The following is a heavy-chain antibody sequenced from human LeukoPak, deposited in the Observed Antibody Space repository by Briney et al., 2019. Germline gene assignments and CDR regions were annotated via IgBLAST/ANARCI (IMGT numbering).Heavy chain of an antibody. J-gene: IGHJ4*02. CDR2: IYYSGST. D-gene: IGHD2-15*01. Sequence: SETLSLTCTVSGGSISNDGYYWGWIRQPPGKGLEWIGSIYYSGSTYNNPSLKSRVTISVDTSKNQFSLKLSSVTAADTAVYYCARVNCSGGSCYSYFDYWGQGTLVTVSS. V-gene: IGHV4-39*07. CDR3: ARVNCSGGSCYSYFDY. CDR1: GGSISNDGYY.